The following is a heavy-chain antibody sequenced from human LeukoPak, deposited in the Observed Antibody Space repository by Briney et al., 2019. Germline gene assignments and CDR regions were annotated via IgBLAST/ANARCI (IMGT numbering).Heavy chain of an antibody. D-gene: IGHD5-18*01. CDR2: ISSSGSTI. Sequence: PGGSLGLSCAASGFTFSDYYMSWIRQAPGKELEWVSYISSSGSTIYYADPVKGRFTISRDNAKNSLYLQMNSLRAEDTAVYYRARDYSYNWFDPWGQGTLVTVSS. V-gene: IGHV3-11*01. CDR1: GFTFSDYY. J-gene: IGHJ5*02. CDR3: ARDYSYNWFDP.